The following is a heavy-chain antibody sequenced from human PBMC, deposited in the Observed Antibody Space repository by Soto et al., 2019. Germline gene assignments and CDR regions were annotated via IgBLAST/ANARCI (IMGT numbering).Heavy chain of an antibody. Sequence: ASVKVSCKASGFSFTGYYIHWLRQAPGQGLEWMGWINAHSGGTEYAQKFQGRVTLTRDTSISTAYMTLSSLRSDDTAIYYCAKDLTRQLAYWLDPSGKGTQVTVSS. CDR2: INAHSGGT. CDR3: AKDLTRQLAYWLDP. V-gene: IGHV1-2*02. D-gene: IGHD6-6*01. J-gene: IGHJ5*02. CDR1: GFSFTGYY.